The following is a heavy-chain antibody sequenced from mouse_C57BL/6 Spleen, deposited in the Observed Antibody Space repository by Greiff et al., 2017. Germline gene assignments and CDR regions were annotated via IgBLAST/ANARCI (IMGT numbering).Heavy chain of an antibody. CDR3: ARDASVETGFAY. V-gene: IGHV1-55*01. Sequence: VQLQQPGAELVKPGASVKMSCKASGYNFTSYWITWVKQWPGQGLEWIGDIYPGSGSTNYNEKFKSKATLTVDTASSTPYMQLSSLTSEDSAVYFFARDASVETGFAYWGQGSLVTVAA. D-gene: IGHD6-1*01. CDR2: IYPGSGST. J-gene: IGHJ3*01. CDR1: GYNFTSYW.